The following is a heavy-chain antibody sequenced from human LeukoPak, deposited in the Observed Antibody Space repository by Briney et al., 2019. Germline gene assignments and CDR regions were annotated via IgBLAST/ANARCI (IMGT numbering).Heavy chain of an antibody. Sequence: ASEKVSCKASGYTFISYGISWVRQAPGQGLEWMGWISAYNGNTNYAQKLQSRVTMTTDTSTSTAYMELRSLRSDDTAVYYCAREVVTAIQYYFDYWGQGTLVTVSS. V-gene: IGHV1-18*01. CDR2: ISAYNGNT. CDR3: AREVVTAIQYYFDY. CDR1: GYTFISYG. J-gene: IGHJ4*02. D-gene: IGHD2-21*02.